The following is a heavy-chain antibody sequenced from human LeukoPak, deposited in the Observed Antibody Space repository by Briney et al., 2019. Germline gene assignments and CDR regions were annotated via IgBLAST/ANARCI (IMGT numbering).Heavy chain of an antibody. CDR3: ATERVVPAAIQAYYYGMDV. D-gene: IGHD2-2*02. Sequence: ASAKVSCKVSGYTLTELSMHWVRQAPGKGLEWMGGFDPEDGETIYAQKFQGRVTMTEDTSTDTAYMELSSLRSEDTAVYYCATERVVPAAIQAYYYGMDVWGQGTAVTVSS. CDR2: FDPEDGET. J-gene: IGHJ6*02. V-gene: IGHV1-24*01. CDR1: GYTLTELS.